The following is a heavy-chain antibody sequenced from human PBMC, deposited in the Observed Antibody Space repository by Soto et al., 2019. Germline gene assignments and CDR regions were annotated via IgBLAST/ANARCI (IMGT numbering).Heavy chain of an antibody. CDR3: ARDRPGSQDYLDY. CDR1: GFTFSSDW. V-gene: IGHV3-74*01. CDR2: INTDGSGT. Sequence: EVQLVESGGGLAQPGGSLRLSCAASGFTFSSDWMHWVRQAPGKGLVWVSRINTDGSGTSYADSVKGRFTISRDNAKNTLYLQMNSLRAEDKAVYYCARDRPGSQDYLDYWGQGNMVTVSS. D-gene: IGHD3-10*01. J-gene: IGHJ4*02.